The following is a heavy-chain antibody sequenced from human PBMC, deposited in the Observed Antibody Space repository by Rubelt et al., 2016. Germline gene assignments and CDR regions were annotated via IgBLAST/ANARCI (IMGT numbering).Heavy chain of an antibody. CDR3: AIPSSSWYGFDY. D-gene: IGHD6-13*01. Sequence: QVQLQESGPGLVKPSETLSLTCTVSGYSISSGYYWGWIRQPPGKGLEWIGSIYYSGSTYYDPSLKSRATISVDTSKNQFSLKLSSVTAADTAVYYCAIPSSSWYGFDYWGQGTLVTVSS. CDR1: GYSISSGYY. J-gene: IGHJ4*02. CDR2: IYYSGST. V-gene: IGHV4-38-2*02.